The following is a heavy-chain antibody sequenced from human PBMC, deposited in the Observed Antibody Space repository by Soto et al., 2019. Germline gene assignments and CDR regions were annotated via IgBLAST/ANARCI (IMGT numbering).Heavy chain of an antibody. V-gene: IGHV1-69*12. CDR1: GGTFSSYA. CDR3: AREGGSGNYRYYAMDV. Sequence: QVQLVQSGAEVKKPGSSVKVSCKASGGTFSSYAISWVRQAPGQGLEWRGGIIPIFGTANYAQKFQGRVTITADESTSTAYMELSRLRSEDTAVYYCAREGGSGNYRYYAMDVWGQGTTVTVSS. D-gene: IGHD3-10*01. J-gene: IGHJ6*02. CDR2: IIPIFGTA.